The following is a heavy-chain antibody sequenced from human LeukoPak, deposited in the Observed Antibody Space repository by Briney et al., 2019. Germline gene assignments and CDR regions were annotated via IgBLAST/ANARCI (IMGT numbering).Heavy chain of an antibody. J-gene: IGHJ3*02. CDR2: ISSSGSTI. CDR1: GFTFSSYE. CDR3: ASSQWFHAFDI. D-gene: IGHD2-8*01. Sequence: GGSLRLSCAASGFTFSSYEMNWVRQAPGKGLEWVSYISSSGSTIYYADSVKGRFTISRDNAKNSLYLQMNSLRAEDTAVYYCASSQWFHAFDIWGQGTMVTVSS. V-gene: IGHV3-48*03.